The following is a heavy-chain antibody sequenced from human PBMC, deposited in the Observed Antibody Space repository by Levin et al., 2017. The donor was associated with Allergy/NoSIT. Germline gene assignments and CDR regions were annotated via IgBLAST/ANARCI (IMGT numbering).Heavy chain of an antibody. CDR1: GFSLSTSGVG. Sequence: ESGPTLVKPTQTLTLTCTFSGFSLSTSGVGVGWIRQPPGKALEWLALIYWDDDKRYSPSLKSRLTITKDTSKNQVVLTMTNMDPVDTATYYCAHRLHNGDSSGWDYWFDPWGQGTLVTVSS. V-gene: IGHV2-5*02. D-gene: IGHD6-19*01. J-gene: IGHJ5*02. CDR3: AHRLHNGDSSGWDYWFDP. CDR2: IYWDDDK.